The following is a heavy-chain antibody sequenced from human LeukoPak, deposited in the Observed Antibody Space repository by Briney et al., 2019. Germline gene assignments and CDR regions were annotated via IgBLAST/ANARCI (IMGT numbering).Heavy chain of an antibody. CDR1: GYTFTSYD. D-gene: IGHD6-13*01. CDR3: AKVSSSWYFCRGRNWYFDL. Sequence: ASVKVSCKASGYTFTSYDINGVRQATGQGLEWMGWMNPNSGYTGYAQKFQGRLTITRNTSIRTAHMELISLRSEDTAVYYCAKVSSSWYFCRGRNWYFDLWGRGTLVTVSS. CDR2: MNPNSGYT. J-gene: IGHJ2*01. V-gene: IGHV1-8*03.